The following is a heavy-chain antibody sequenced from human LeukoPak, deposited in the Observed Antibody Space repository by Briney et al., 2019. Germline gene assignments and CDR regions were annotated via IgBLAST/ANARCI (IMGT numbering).Heavy chain of an antibody. V-gene: IGHV3-21*01. D-gene: IGHD3-16*01. CDR1: GFTFGSYS. Sequence: PGGSLRLSCAASGFTFGSYSMNWVRQAPGKGLEWVSSISSSSSYIYYADSVKGRFTISRDNAKNSLYLQMNSLRAEDTAVYYCARDQDYVWGSYPVDYWGQGTLVTVSS. CDR3: ARDQDYVWGSYPVDY. J-gene: IGHJ4*02. CDR2: ISSSSSYI.